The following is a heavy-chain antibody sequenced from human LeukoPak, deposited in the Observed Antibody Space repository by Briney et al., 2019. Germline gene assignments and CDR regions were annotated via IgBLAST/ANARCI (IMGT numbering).Heavy chain of an antibody. D-gene: IGHD3-10*01. CDR2: INHSGST. Sequence: GSLRLSCAASGFTFSSYSMNWVRQAPGKGLEWIGEINHSGSTNYNPSLKSRVTISVDTSKNQFSLKLSSVTAADTAVYYCATWFGELPFDYWGQGTLVTVSS. J-gene: IGHJ4*02. CDR3: ATWFGELPFDY. V-gene: IGHV4-34*08. CDR1: GFTFSSYS.